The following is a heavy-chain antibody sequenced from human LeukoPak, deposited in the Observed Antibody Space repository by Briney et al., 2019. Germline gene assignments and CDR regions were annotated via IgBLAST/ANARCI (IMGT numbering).Heavy chain of an antibody. D-gene: IGHD5-18*01. J-gene: IGHJ4*02. CDR2: INPSGGST. CDR3: AKVWVQLWFDY. CDR1: GYTFTSYY. V-gene: IGHV1-46*01. Sequence: ASVKVSCRASGYTFTSYYMHWVRQAPGQGLEWMGIINPSGGSTSYAQKFQGRVTMTRDTSTSTVYMELSSLRSEDTAVYYCAKVWVQLWFDYWGQGTLVTVSS.